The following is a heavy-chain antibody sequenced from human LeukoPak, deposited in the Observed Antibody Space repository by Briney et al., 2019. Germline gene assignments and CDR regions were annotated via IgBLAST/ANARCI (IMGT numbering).Heavy chain of an antibody. Sequence: SETLSLTCAVYIDSFSNYHWNWIRQTPAKGMEWIGEVDESGGTNISPSLRSRVILSVDTSKNQFSLKLISVTVADTAIYYCARGQGATVPQVGKNWFDPWGQGTRVTVSS. CDR2: VDESGGT. J-gene: IGHJ5*02. V-gene: IGHV4-34*01. D-gene: IGHD1-26*01. CDR3: ARGQGATVPQVGKNWFDP. CDR1: IDSFSNYH.